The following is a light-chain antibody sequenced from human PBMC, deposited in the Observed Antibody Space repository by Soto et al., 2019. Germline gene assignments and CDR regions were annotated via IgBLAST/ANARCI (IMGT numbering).Light chain of an antibody. J-gene: IGLJ1*01. Sequence: SVLTQPPSASGTPGQRVTISSSGSSSNIGTYSVSWYQQFPGTAPRLLSYSDNQRPSRVPDRFSASNSGASASLAISGLQSEDEADFYCAAWDDSLNGCVFGTGTKVTVL. CDR3: AAWDDSLNGCV. CDR2: SDN. V-gene: IGLV1-44*01. CDR1: SSNIGTYS.